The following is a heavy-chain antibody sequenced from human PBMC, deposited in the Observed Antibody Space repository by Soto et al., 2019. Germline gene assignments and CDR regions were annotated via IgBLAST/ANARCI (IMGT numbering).Heavy chain of an antibody. CDR1: GFTFSGSW. D-gene: IGHD3-10*01. Sequence: EVQLVESGGGLVQPGGSLRLSCAASGFTFSGSWMHWVRQAPGKGLVWVSRINDDGSATSYAGFVKGRFTISRDNAKDTLFLQMHGLRAEETAVYYCARGIFGSGTANDYWGQGTLVTVSS. V-gene: IGHV3-74*01. CDR2: INDDGSAT. CDR3: ARGIFGSGTANDY. J-gene: IGHJ4*02.